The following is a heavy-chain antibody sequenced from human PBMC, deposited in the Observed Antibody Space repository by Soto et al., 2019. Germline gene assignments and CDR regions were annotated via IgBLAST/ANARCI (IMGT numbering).Heavy chain of an antibody. CDR1: GFAFSTYA. J-gene: IGHJ6*02. Sequence: WGSLRLSCAASGFAFSTYAMTCVRQAPWKGLEWVSVISGIGGSSYYAASVKGRFTISRDNSKNTLFLQMNGLRAEDTAVYYCAKVTKRAAAGRYEYYKYGMDVWGQGTTVTVSS. CDR3: AKVTKRAAAGRYEYYKYGMDV. V-gene: IGHV3-23*01. CDR2: ISGIGGSS. D-gene: IGHD6-13*01.